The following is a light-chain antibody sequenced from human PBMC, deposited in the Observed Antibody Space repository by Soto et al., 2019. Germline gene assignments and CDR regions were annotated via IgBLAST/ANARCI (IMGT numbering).Light chain of an antibody. CDR2: DAS. J-gene: IGKJ5*01. Sequence: EIVLTQSPVTLSLSPVDIATLSCMASQSVGSYLAWYQQKPGQAPRLLIYDASNRATGIPARFSGSGSGTDFTLTISSLEPEDFAVYYCQQRKNWQVTFGQGTRLEIK. CDR3: QQRKNWQVT. V-gene: IGKV3-11*01. CDR1: QSVGSY.